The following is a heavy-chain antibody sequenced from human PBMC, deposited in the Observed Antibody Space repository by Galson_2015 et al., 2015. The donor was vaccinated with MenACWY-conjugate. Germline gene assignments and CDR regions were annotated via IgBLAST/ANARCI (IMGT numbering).Heavy chain of an antibody. CDR3: ARAPRSSGYYYYGMDV. D-gene: IGHD6-19*01. J-gene: IGHJ6*02. CDR2: INAGNGNT. CDR1: GYTFTNYA. V-gene: IGHV1-3*01. Sequence: SVKVSCKASGYTFTNYAMHWVRQAPGQRLEWMGWINAGNGNTKYSQDFQGRVTISRDTSATTAYMGLSSLRSEDTAVYYCARAPRSSGYYYYGMDVWGQGTTVTVSS.